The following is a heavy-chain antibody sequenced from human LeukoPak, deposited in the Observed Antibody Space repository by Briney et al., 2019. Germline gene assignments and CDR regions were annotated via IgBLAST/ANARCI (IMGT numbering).Heavy chain of an antibody. J-gene: IGHJ6*03. D-gene: IGHD3-10*01. CDR1: GYTFTGYY. CDR3: ARRVIHGSGSYYNGGYYYYMDV. V-gene: IGHV1-2*02. Sequence: ASVKVSCKASGYTFTGYYMHWVRQAPGQGLEWMGWINPNSGGTNYAQKFQGRVAMTRDMSTSTVYMELSSLRSEDTAVYYCARRVIHGSGSYYNGGYYYYMDVWGKGTTVTVSS. CDR2: INPNSGGT.